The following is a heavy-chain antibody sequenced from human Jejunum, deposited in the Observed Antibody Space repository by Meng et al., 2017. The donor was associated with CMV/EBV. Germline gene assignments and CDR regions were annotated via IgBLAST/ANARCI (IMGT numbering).Heavy chain of an antibody. V-gene: IGHV3-48*01. CDR1: GFSFGVYS. J-gene: IGHJ4*02. CDR2: IDSFSSTM. D-gene: IGHD2-21*01. CDR3: ARNSIASALDY. Sequence: CAASGFSFGVYSMNWVRQAPGKGLEWLAYIDSFSSTMYYTDSIKGRFTISRDNAKNSLYLQMNSLSAEDTAVYYCARNSIASALDYWGQGGLVTVSS.